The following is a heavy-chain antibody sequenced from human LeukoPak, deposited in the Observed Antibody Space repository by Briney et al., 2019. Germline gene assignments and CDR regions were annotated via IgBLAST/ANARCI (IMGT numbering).Heavy chain of an antibody. V-gene: IGHV3-7*01. CDR2: IKQDGSAK. CDR1: GFSFSGRW. J-gene: IGHJ4*02. Sequence: GGSLRLSCAASGFSFSGRWLSWVRQAPGKGLEWVANIKQDGSAKFYVDSVKGRFTISRDNAKNSLYLQMSSLRGEDTAVYYCATHGHWAFDYWGQGTLVTVSS. CDR3: ATHGHWAFDY. D-gene: IGHD7-27*01.